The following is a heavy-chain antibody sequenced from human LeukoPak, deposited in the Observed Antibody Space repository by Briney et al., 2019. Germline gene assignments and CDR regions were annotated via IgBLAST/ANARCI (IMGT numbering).Heavy chain of an antibody. Sequence: ASVKVSCKASGGTFSSYAISWVRQAPGQGLEWMGGIIPIFGTANYAQKFQGRVTITADESTSTAYMELSSLRSEDTAVYYCARENIAVTPYYYYYGMDVWGQGTTVTVSS. CDR3: ARENIAVTPYYYYYGMDV. CDR1: GGTFSSYA. D-gene: IGHD6-19*01. CDR2: IIPIFGTA. J-gene: IGHJ6*02. V-gene: IGHV1-69*01.